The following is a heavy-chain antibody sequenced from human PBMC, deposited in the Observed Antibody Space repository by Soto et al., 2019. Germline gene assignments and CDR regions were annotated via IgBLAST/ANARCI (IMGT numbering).Heavy chain of an antibody. Sequence: SGATLVNPTQTLTLTCTFSGFSLSTSGMCVSWIRQPPGKALEWLARIDWDDDKYYSTSLKTRLTISKDTSKNQVVLTMTNMDPVDTATYYCARTVVAVAGTYYCYGMDVWGQGATVTVS. D-gene: IGHD6-19*01. V-gene: IGHV2-70*11. CDR1: GFSLSTSGMC. J-gene: IGHJ6*02. CDR2: IDWDDDK. CDR3: ARTVVAVAGTYYCYGMDV.